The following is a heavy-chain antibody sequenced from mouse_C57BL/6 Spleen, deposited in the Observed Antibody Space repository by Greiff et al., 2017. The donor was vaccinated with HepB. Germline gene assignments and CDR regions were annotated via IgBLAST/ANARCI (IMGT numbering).Heavy chain of an antibody. CDR3: AKVYGNYVAWFAY. Sequence: EVHLVESGGGLVKPGGSLKLSCAASGFTFSDYGMHWVRQAPEKGLEWVAYISSGSSTIYYADTVKGRFTISRDNAKNTLFLQMTSLRSEDTAMYYCAKVYGNYVAWFAYWGQGTLVTVAA. V-gene: IGHV5-17*01. J-gene: IGHJ3*01. CDR1: GFTFSDYG. CDR2: ISSGSSTI. D-gene: IGHD2-1*01.